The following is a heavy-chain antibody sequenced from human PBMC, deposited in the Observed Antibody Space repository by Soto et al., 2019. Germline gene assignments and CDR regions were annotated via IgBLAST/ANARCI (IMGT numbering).Heavy chain of an antibody. Sequence: ASVKVSCKASGYTFNTYGITWVRQAPGQGLEWMGWINPYNGNTKFAQKLQDRVTMTTAASTSTAYMELASLRSDDTAVYYCARGCIAVTTHLCYWGQGTLVTVSS. CDR3: ARGCIAVTTHLCY. D-gene: IGHD4-17*01. V-gene: IGHV1-18*01. J-gene: IGHJ4*02. CDR2: INPYNGNT. CDR1: GYTFNTYG.